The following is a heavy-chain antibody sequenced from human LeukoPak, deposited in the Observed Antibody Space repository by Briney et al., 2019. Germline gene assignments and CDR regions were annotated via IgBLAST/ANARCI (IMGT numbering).Heavy chain of an antibody. D-gene: IGHD3-9*01. CDR1: GFTFSNYA. CDR3: AKWGDYDVLTGYYVSDY. J-gene: IGHJ4*02. V-gene: IGHV3-23*01. Sequence: GGSLRLSCAASGFTFSNYAMSWVRQAPGKGLECVSAITGSGSGIYYADSMKSRFTISRGNSKNTLYLQINSLRAEDTAVYYCAKWGDYDVLTGYYVSDYWGQGTLVTVSS. CDR2: ITGSGSGI.